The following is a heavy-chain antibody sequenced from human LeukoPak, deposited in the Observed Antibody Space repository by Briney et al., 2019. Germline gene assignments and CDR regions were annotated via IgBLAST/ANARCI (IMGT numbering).Heavy chain of an antibody. CDR3: ARDARRAGYSGYDEYYFDY. D-gene: IGHD5-12*01. Sequence: SETLSLTCTVSGYSISSGYYWGWIRQPPGNGLEWIGSIYHSGSTYYNPSLKSRVTISVDTSKNQFSLKLSSVTAADTAVYYCARDARRAGYSGYDEYYFDYWGQGTLVTVSS. CDR1: GYSISSGYY. CDR2: IYHSGST. V-gene: IGHV4-38-2*02. J-gene: IGHJ4*02.